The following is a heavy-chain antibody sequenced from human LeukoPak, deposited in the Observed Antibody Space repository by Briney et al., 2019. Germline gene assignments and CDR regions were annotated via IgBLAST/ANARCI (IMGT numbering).Heavy chain of an antibody. V-gene: IGHV3-23*01. J-gene: IGHJ6*02. Sequence: GGSLRLSCAASGFTFSSYAMSWVRQAPGKGLEWVSSISGSGGSTYNADSVKGRFTISRDNAKNSLYLQMNSLRAEDTAVYYCARATIFGVVIISDAYYGMDVWGQGTTVTVSS. CDR2: ISGSGGST. D-gene: IGHD3-3*01. CDR1: GFTFSSYA. CDR3: ARATIFGVVIISDAYYGMDV.